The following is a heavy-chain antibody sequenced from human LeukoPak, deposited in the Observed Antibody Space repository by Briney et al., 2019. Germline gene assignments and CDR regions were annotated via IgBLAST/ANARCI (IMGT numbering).Heavy chain of an antibody. CDR3: ASLVTIYGVVASDFDY. J-gene: IGHJ4*02. D-gene: IGHD3-3*01. CDR1: GFTFSTNA. CDR2: ISYDGSSK. V-gene: IGHV3-30*04. Sequence: GSLRLSCVASGFTFSTNAMHWVRQAPGKGLEWVAVISYDGSSKYYGDSVKGRFTISRDNSQNTVYLQMNSLRGEDSAVYYCASLVTIYGVVASDFDYWGQGTLVTVSS.